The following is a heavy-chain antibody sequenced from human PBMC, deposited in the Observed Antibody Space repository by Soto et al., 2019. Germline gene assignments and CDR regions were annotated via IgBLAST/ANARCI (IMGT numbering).Heavy chain of an antibody. D-gene: IGHD6-6*01. J-gene: IGHJ6*02. CDR2: ISSSSSYI. V-gene: IGHV3-21*01. Sequence: XGSLRLSCAASGFTFSSYSMNWVRQAPGKGLEWVSSISSSSSYIYYADSVKGRFTISRDNAKNSLYLQMNSLRAEDTAVYYCARPIDIAARPGDGPPYYYYGMDVWGQGTTVTVSS. CDR1: GFTFSSYS. CDR3: ARPIDIAARPGDGPPYYYYGMDV.